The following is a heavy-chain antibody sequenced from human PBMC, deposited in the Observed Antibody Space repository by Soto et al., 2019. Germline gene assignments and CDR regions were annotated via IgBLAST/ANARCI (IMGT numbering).Heavy chain of an antibody. CDR1: GYTFTNYY. D-gene: IGHD5-12*01. V-gene: IGHV1-46*03. CDR3: TIGLGQRGGSY. CDR2: IIPSGGRT. J-gene: IGHJ4*02. Sequence: QVQLVQSGAEGKEPGASVKVSCTASGYTFTNYYMHWLRQAPGQGLEWMGMIIPSGGRTTYAQKFPGSVTLTRDTSTDTFYMDLTSLRFEDTAFYYCTIGLGQRGGSYWGQGTLVTVSS.